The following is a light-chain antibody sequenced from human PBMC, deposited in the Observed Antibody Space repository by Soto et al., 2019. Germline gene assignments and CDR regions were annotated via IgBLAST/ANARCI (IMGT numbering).Light chain of an antibody. CDR3: QQYYSTPQT. CDR2: WAS. J-gene: IGKJ1*01. Sequence: DIVMTQSPDSLAVSLGERATINCKSSQSVLYSSNNKNYLAWYQQKPGQPPKLLIYWASTRESGVPDRFSGSGSGTDFTLNIRSLQAEDVEVYYCQQYYSTPQTFGQGTKVDIK. V-gene: IGKV4-1*01. CDR1: QSVLYSSNNKNY.